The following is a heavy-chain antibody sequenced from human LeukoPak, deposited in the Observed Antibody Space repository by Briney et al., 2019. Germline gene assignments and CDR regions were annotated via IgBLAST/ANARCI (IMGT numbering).Heavy chain of an antibody. CDR3: ARVAGDYGGTYYFDY. V-gene: IGHV4-39*07. D-gene: IGHD4-23*01. J-gene: IGHJ4*02. Sequence: SETLSLTCTVSGGSISSSSYYWGWIRQPPGKGLEWIGSIYYSGSTYYNPSLKSRVTISVDTSKNQFSLKLSSVTAADTAVYYCARVAGDYGGTYYFDYWGQGTLITVSS. CDR1: GGSISSSSYY. CDR2: IYYSGST.